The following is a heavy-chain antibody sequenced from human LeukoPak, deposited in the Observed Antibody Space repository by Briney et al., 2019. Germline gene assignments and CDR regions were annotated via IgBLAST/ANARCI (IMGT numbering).Heavy chain of an antibody. CDR1: GYTFTSYY. Sequence: GASVKVSCKASGYTFTSYYMHWVRQAPGQGLEWMGIINPSGGSTSCAQKFQGRVTMTRDTSTSTVYMELSSLRSGDTAVYYCAREFGQPNDAFDIWGQGTMVTVSS. CDR3: AREFGQPNDAFDI. D-gene: IGHD3-10*01. J-gene: IGHJ3*02. V-gene: IGHV1-46*01. CDR2: INPSGGST.